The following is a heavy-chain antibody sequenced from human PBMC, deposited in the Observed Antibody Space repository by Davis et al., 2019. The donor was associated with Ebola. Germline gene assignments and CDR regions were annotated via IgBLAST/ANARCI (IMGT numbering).Heavy chain of an antibody. V-gene: IGHV3-74*01. D-gene: IGHD5-12*01. Sequence: HTSETLSLTCTVSGGSISSSSYYWGWIRQAPGKGLVWVSRINTDGSSTSYADSVKGRFTISRDNAKNTLYLQMHSLRAEDTAVYYCARGIRYSGYYYYGVDVWGQGTTVTVSS. CDR2: INTDGSST. J-gene: IGHJ6*02. CDR3: ARGIRYSGYYYYGVDV. CDR1: GGSISSSSYY.